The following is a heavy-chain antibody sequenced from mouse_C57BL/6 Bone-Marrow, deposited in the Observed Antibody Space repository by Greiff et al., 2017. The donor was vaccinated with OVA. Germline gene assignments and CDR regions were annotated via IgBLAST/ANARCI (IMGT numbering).Heavy chain of an antibody. V-gene: IGHV5-4*03. CDR1: GFTFSSYA. CDR3: ARGGQLRSYYFDY. Sequence: EVKLMESGGGLVKPGGSLKLSCAASGFTFSSYAMSWVRQTPEKRLEWVATISDGGSYTYYPDNVKGRFTISRDNAKNNLYLQMSHLKSEDTAMYYCARGGQLRSYYFDYWGQGTTLTVSS. CDR2: ISDGGSYT. D-gene: IGHD3-2*02. J-gene: IGHJ2*01.